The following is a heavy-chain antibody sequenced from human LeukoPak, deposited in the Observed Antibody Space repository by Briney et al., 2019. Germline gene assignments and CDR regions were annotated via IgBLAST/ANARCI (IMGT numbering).Heavy chain of an antibody. CDR3: ARGPQLNY. J-gene: IGHJ4*02. Sequence: QPGGSLRLSCAASGFTFSSYAMHWVRQAPGKGLEWVAVISYDGSNKYYADSVKGRFTISGDNSKNTLYLQMNSLRAEDTAVYYCARGPQLNYWGQGTLVTVSS. CDR1: GFTFSSYA. CDR2: ISYDGSNK. V-gene: IGHV3-30-3*01.